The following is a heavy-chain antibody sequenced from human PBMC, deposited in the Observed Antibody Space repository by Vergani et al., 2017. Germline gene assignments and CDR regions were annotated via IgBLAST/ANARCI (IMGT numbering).Heavy chain of an antibody. CDR2: IYYSGST. J-gene: IGHJ5*02. Sequence: QVQLQESGPGLVKPSQTLSLTCTVSGGSISSGGYYWSWIRQHPGKGLEWIGYIYYSGSTYYNPSLKSRVTISVDTSKNQFSLKLSSVTAADTAVYYCARDSYSSGWYDWFDPWGQGTLVTVSS. CDR1: GGSISSGGYY. D-gene: IGHD6-19*01. CDR3: ARDSYSSGWYDWFDP. V-gene: IGHV4-31*03.